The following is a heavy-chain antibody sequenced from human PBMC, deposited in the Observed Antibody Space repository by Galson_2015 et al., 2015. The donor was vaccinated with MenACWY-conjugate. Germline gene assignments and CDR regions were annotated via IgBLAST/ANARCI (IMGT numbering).Heavy chain of an antibody. CDR1: GYSFTTHY. CDR2: INPSDAYT. CDR3: ARWYSDSYGMDV. V-gene: IGHV1-46*01. J-gene: IGHJ6*02. Sequence: SVKVSCKASGYSFTTHYIHWVRQAPGQGLEWLGLINPSDAYTEYSQKIQGRVTMTRDTSTSTAYMELNRLRSEDTAVYYCARWYSDSYGMDVWGQGTTVTVSS.